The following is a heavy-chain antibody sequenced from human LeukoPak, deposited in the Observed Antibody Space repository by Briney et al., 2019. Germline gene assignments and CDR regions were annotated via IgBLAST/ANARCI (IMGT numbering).Heavy chain of an antibody. V-gene: IGHV1-69*06. Sequence: ASVKVSCKASGGTFSSYAISWVRQAPGQGLEWMGGIIPIFGTANYAQKFQGRVTITADKSTSTAYMELSSLRSEDTAVYYCARDRWYYDSSGQNVEFDYWGQGTLVTVSS. CDR1: GGTFSSYA. CDR3: ARDRWYYDSSGQNVEFDY. D-gene: IGHD3-22*01. CDR2: IIPIFGTA. J-gene: IGHJ4*02.